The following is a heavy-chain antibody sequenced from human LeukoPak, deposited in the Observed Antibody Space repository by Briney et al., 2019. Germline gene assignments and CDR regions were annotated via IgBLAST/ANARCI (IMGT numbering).Heavy chain of an antibody. CDR2: TSQDVRNH. V-gene: IGHV3-30-3*01. CDR3: ARDKGEGIYYFYMDV. J-gene: IGHJ6*03. Sequence: GGALRLSCVASGFSFSAYARHWVRQAPGKGLDWVAITSQDVRNHFYADSVQGRFTISRDNFKNTVYLQMNRLRVEDTAVYFCARDKGEGIYYFYMDVWGKGTTVTVSS. CDR1: GFSFSAYA. D-gene: IGHD3-16*01.